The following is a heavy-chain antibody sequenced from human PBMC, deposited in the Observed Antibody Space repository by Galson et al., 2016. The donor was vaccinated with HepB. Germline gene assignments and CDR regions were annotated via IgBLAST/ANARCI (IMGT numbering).Heavy chain of an antibody. J-gene: IGHJ4*02. CDR1: GYTFTSHA. D-gene: IGHD5-18*01. CDR2: INAGNGNT. CDR3: ARYGQLWSFDY. Sequence: SVKVSCKASGYTFTSHAMHWVRRAPGQRLEWMGWINAGNGNTKYSQKFQARVIITRDTSASTAYMELSSLRAEDTAVYYCARYGQLWSFDYWGQGTLVTVSS. V-gene: IGHV1-3*01.